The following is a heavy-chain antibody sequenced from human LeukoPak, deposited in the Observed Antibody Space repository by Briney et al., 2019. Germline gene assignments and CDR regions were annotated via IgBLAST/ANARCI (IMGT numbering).Heavy chain of an antibody. CDR2: IYYSGST. CDR3: AREGTVTAFDY. Sequence: SETLSLTCTVSGGSISSSSYYWGWIRQPPGKGLEWIGSIYYSGSTNYNPSLKSRVTISVDTSKNQFSLKLSSVTAADTAVYYCAREGTVTAFDYWGQGTLVTVSS. J-gene: IGHJ4*02. D-gene: IGHD4-11*01. CDR1: GGSISSSSYY. V-gene: IGHV4-39*07.